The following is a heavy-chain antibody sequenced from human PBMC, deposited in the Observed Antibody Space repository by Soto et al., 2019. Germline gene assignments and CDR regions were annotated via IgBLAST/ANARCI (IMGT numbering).Heavy chain of an antibody. Sequence: QVQLQESGPGLVKPSGTLSLTCTVSGGSMTSSNWWNWVRQSPGKGLEWIGEARHTGRTNYNPSLKSRVTISVDKSKNHFSLKLSSVPAADTAVYYCARSEATGLDYWGQGTLVTVSS. V-gene: IGHV4-4*02. CDR2: ARHTGRT. CDR1: GGSMTSSNW. D-gene: IGHD1-26*01. CDR3: ARSEATGLDY. J-gene: IGHJ4*02.